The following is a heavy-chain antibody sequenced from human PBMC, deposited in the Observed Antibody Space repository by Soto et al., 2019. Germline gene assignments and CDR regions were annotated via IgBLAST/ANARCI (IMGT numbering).Heavy chain of an antibody. J-gene: IGHJ5*02. Sequence: SETLSLTCAVYGGSFSGYYWSWIRQPPGKGLEWIGEINHSGSTNYNPSLKSRVTISVDTSKNQFSLKLSSVTAADTAVYYCARRIVSFRLTQPTWFEPWGQGTLVTVSS. CDR1: GGSFSGYY. V-gene: IGHV4-34*01. D-gene: IGHD3-16*02. CDR2: INHSGST. CDR3: ARRIVSFRLTQPTWFEP.